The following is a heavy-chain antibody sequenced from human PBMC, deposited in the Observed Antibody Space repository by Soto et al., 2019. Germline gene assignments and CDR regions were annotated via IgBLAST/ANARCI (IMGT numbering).Heavy chain of an antibody. CDR2: INSDGSIT. CDR3: ARGASGSYLSGDY. V-gene: IGHV3-74*01. CDR1: GFIFSTYW. D-gene: IGHD3-10*01. Sequence: EVQLVESGGPLVQPGGSLRLSCAASGFIFSTYWMHWVRQVPGKGLVWVSRINSDGSITTYADSVKGRFTISRDNAKNTLYLQMNSLRVEDTAVYYCARGASGSYLSGDYWGQGTLVTVSS. J-gene: IGHJ4*02.